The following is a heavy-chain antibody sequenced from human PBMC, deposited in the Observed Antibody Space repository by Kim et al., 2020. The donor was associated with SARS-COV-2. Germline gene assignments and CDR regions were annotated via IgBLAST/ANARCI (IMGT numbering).Heavy chain of an antibody. D-gene: IGHD6-13*01. Sequence: CNPSLKSRVTIAVDTSKNQFSLKQSSVTAADTAVYYCARAVRHSSSCMDFWGQGTLVTVSS. V-gene: IGHV4-34*01. CDR3: ARAVRHSSSCMDF. J-gene: IGHJ4*02.